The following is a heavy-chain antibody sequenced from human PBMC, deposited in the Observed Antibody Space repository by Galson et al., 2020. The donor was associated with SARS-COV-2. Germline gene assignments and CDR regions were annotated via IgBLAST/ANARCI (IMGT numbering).Heavy chain of an antibody. J-gene: IGHJ5*02. Sequence: SETLSLTCTVSGGSISNNNYYWGWIRQPPGKGLEWIGSIYFSGSSYHSPSLKSRVTISVDTSKNQFSLNLTSVTAADTAIYYCARVNQWPYIDWFDPWGQGILVTVSS. V-gene: IGHV4-39*07. CDR3: ARVNQWPYIDWFDP. CDR1: GGSISNNNYY. D-gene: IGHD6-19*01. CDR2: IYFSGSS.